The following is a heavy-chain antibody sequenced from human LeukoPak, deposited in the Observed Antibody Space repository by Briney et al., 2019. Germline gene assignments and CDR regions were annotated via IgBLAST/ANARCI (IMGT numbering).Heavy chain of an antibody. V-gene: IGHV4-34*01. CDR2: INHSGST. CDR3: ARGRIAAPRFYYYYMDV. CDR1: GGSFSGYY. J-gene: IGHJ6*03. D-gene: IGHD6-6*01. Sequence: SETLSLTCAVYGGSFSGYYWSWIRQPPGKGLEWIGEINHSGSTNYNPSLKSRVTISVDTSKNQFSLKLSSVTAADTAVYYCARGRIAAPRFYYYYMDVWGKGTTVTVSS.